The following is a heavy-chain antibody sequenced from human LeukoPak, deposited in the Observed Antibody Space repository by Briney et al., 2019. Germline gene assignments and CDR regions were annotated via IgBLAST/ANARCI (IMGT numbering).Heavy chain of an antibody. V-gene: IGHV1-58*02. CDR2: IVVGSGNT. J-gene: IGHJ6*01. CDR3: AAQYDFWSGYYTSGDYYYGMDV. CDR1: GFTFTSSA. D-gene: IGHD3-3*01. Sequence: ASVKVSCKASGFTFTSSAMQWVRQARGQRLEWIGWIVVGSGNTNYAQKFQERVTITRDMSTSTAYMELSSLRSEDTAVYYCAAQYDFWSGYYTSGDYYYGMDVWGKGPRSPSPQ.